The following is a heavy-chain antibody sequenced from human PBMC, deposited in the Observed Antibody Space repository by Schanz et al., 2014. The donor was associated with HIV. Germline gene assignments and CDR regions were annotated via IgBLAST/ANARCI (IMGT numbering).Heavy chain of an antibody. J-gene: IGHJ4*02. CDR3: VRHVNFLKTDF. Sequence: QVQLVQSGAEVKKPGASVKVSCKASGYTFTSYGISWVRQAPGQGLEWMGWINPANGVTKYAQKFRDRVTLTRDTSISTLYMELTSLRSDDTAVYYCVRHVNFLKTDFWGQGTLVTVSS. CDR1: GYTFTSYG. V-gene: IGHV1-2*02. D-gene: IGHD3-3*01. CDR2: INPANGVT.